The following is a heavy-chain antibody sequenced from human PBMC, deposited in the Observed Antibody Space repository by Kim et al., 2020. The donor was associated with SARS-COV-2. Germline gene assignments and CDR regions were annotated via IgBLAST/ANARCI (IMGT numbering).Heavy chain of an antibody. CDR2: IYSGGIST. D-gene: IGHD2-8*02. CDR3: ARTGGAADYYFDY. V-gene: IGHV3-23*03. CDR1: GFTISSYA. J-gene: IGHJ4*02. Sequence: GGSLRLSCAASGFTISSYAMSWVRQAPGKGLEWVSVIYSGGISTYYADSVKGRFTISRDNSKNTLYLQMNSLRAEDTAVYYCARTGGAADYYFDYWGQGTLVTVSS.